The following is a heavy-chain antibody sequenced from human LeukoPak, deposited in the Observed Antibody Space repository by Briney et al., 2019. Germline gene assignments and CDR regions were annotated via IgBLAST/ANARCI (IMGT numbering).Heavy chain of an antibody. Sequence: GGSLRLSCAASGFTVSSNYMSWARQAPGKGLEWVATIKPDGSEKYYVDSLKGRFTISRDNARNSVYLQMNSLRVEDTAVYHCAVDKSWSFPLWGQGTLVTVSS. D-gene: IGHD1-26*01. CDR2: IKPDGSEK. CDR1: GFTVSSNY. V-gene: IGHV3-7*01. J-gene: IGHJ4*02. CDR3: AVDKSWSFPL.